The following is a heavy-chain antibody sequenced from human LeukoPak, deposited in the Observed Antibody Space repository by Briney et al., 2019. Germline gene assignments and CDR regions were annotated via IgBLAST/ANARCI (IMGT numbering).Heavy chain of an antibody. D-gene: IGHD3-10*01. CDR2: IFHSGST. CDR1: GASISNSNW. CDR3: ASQFGEGLYDY. V-gene: IGHV4-4*02. J-gene: IGHJ4*02. Sequence: SGTLSLTCAVSGASISNSNWWSWAHQPPGKGLEWIGEIFHSGSTNYNPSLKSRVSISVDKSKNRFSLRLSSVTAADTAVYYCASQFGEGLYDYWGQGTLVTVSS.